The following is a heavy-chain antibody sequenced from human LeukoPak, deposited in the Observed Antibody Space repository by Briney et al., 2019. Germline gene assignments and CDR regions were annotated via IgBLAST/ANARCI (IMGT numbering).Heavy chain of an antibody. CDR2: IKQDGSEK. D-gene: IGHD3-3*01. CDR1: GFTFTSNS. Sequence: GGSLRLSCAASGFTFTSNSMSWVRQAPGKGLEWVANIKQDGSEKHYVDSVKGRLTISRDNAKNLLYLQMNSLRVEDTAAYYCAGGPGFLIDCWGQGTLVTVSS. J-gene: IGHJ4*02. CDR3: AGGPGFLIDC. V-gene: IGHV3-7*01.